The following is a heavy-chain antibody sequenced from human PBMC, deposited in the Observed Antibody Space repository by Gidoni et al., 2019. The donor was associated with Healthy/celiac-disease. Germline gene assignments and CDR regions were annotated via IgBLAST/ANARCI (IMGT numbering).Heavy chain of an antibody. D-gene: IGHD6-13*01. V-gene: IGHV1-46*01. CDR2: INPSGGST. Sequence: QVQLVQSGAEVKKPGASVQVSCKASGYTFTSYYMHWVRQAPGQGLEWMGIINPSGGSTSYAQKFQGRVTMTRDTSTSTVYMELSSLRSEDTAVYYCARGVPLIAAAGTRWFDPWGQGTLVTVSS. CDR1: GYTFTSYY. J-gene: IGHJ5*02. CDR3: ARGVPLIAAAGTRWFDP.